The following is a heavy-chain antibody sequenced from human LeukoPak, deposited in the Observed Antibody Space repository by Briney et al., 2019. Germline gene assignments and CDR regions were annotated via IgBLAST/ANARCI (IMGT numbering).Heavy chain of an antibody. CDR1: GGSFSGYY. CDR2: INHSGST. Sequence: PSETLSLTCAVYGGSFSGYYWSWIRQPPGKGLEWIGEINHSGSTNYNPSLKSRVTISVDTSKNQFSLKLSSVTAADTAVYYCASGCSSWYRVFFYYFDYWGQGTLVTVSS. CDR3: ASGCSSWYRVFFYYFDY. J-gene: IGHJ4*02. D-gene: IGHD6-13*01. V-gene: IGHV4-34*01.